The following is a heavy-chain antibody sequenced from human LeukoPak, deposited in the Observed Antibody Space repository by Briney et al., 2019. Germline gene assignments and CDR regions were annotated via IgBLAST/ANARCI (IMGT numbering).Heavy chain of an antibody. D-gene: IGHD3-10*01. CDR1: GYSFTNYY. V-gene: IGHV1-46*04. Sequence: ASVKVSCKASGYSFTNYYLHWVRQAPGQGFEWMGIINPGGGSTTYAQKLQGRVTMNRASSTSPVYMELSRLRSEDTAVYYCSRGGFTTMVRGVIITLDAFDIWGQGTMVTVSS. CDR3: SRGGFTTMVRGVIITLDAFDI. J-gene: IGHJ3*02. CDR2: INPGGGST.